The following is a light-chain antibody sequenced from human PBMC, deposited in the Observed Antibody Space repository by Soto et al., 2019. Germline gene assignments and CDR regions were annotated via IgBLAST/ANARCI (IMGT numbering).Light chain of an antibody. Sequence: DIQMTQSPSSLSASVGDRVTITCRASQGISNYLAWYQQKPGKVPKLLMYAASTLQSGVPSRFSGSRSGTDFTLTISGLQPEDVATYYCQKYNSAPPWTFGQGTKVDI. CDR3: QKYNSAPPWT. V-gene: IGKV1-27*01. CDR1: QGISNY. CDR2: AAS. J-gene: IGKJ1*01.